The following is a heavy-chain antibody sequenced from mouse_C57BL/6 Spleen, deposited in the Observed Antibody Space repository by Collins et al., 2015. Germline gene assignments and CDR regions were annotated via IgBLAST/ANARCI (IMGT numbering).Heavy chain of an antibody. Sequence: GQGLEWIGWIFPGSGSTYYNEKFKGKATLTVDKSSSTAYMLLSSLTSEDSAVYFCARPYYDYDGYYFDYWGQGTTLTVSS. D-gene: IGHD2-4*01. V-gene: IGHV1-75*01. CDR3: ARPYYDYDGYYFDY. CDR2: IFPGSGST. J-gene: IGHJ2*01.